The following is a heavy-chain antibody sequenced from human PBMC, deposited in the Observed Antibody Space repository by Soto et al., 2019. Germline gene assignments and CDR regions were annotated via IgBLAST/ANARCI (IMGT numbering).Heavy chain of an antibody. J-gene: IGHJ3*02. V-gene: IGHV5-51*01. CDR1: GYTFTNYW. D-gene: IGHD6-19*01. CDR3: ARQYGSYSSAWYSGSSFDI. Sequence: PGESLKISCEGSGYTFTNYWIAWVRQMPGKGLECMGIIYPGDSDTRYSPSFQGQVTISADKSISTAYLQWSSLKASDTAMYYCARQYGSYSSAWYSGSSFDIWGQGPTVTVSS. CDR2: IYPGDSDT.